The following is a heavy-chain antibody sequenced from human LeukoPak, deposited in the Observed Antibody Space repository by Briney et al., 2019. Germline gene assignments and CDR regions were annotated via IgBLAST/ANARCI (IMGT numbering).Heavy chain of an antibody. CDR2: ISSSGSAI. V-gene: IGHV3-11*01. CDR1: GFTFSDYY. D-gene: IGHD2-21*01. J-gene: IGHJ6*03. Sequence: PGGSLRLSCAASGFTFSDYYMSWIRQAPGKGLEWVSYISSSGSAIYYADSVKGRFTISRDNAKNSLYLQMNSLRAEDTAVYYCASFYSSYYYMDVWGKGTTVTVSS. CDR3: ASFYSSYYYMDV.